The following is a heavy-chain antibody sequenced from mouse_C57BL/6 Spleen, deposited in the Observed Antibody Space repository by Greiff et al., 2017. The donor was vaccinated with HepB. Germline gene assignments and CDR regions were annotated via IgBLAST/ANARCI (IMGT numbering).Heavy chain of an antibody. CDR2: IDPSDSYT. Sequence: VQLQQPGAELVRPGTSVKLSCKASGYTFTSYWMHWVKQRPGQGLEWIGGIDPSDSYTNYNQKFKGKATLTVDTSSSTAYMQLSSLTSEDSAVYYCARLGNYFDYWGQGTTLTVSS. J-gene: IGHJ2*01. CDR1: GYTFTSYW. CDR3: ARLGNYFDY. V-gene: IGHV1-59*01.